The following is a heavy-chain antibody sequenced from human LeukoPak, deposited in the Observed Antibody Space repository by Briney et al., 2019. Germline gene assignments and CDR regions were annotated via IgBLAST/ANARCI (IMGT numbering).Heavy chain of an antibody. CDR1: GGSISSSSHY. D-gene: IGHD3-22*01. CDR3: ARHEIDSSGYYYEFNWFDP. Sequence: SETLSLTCTVSGGSISSSSHYWGWIRQPPGQGLEWIGSIYYSGSTYYNPSLKSRVTISVDTSKNQFSLKLSSVTAADTAVYYCARHEIDSSGYYYEFNWFDPWGQGTLVTVSS. CDR2: IYYSGST. V-gene: IGHV4-39*01. J-gene: IGHJ5*02.